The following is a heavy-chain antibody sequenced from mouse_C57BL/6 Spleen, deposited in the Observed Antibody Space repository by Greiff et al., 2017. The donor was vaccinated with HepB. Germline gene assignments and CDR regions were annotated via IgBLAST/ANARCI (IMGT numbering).Heavy chain of an antibody. V-gene: IGHV1-12*01. CDR3: ARDYSNYGAMDY. CDR2: IYPGTGDT. Sequence: QVQLQQSGAELVRPGASVKMSCKASGYTFTSYNMHWVKQTPRQGLEWIGAIYPGTGDTSYNQKFKGKATLTGDKSSSTAYMQLSSLTSEDSAVYFCARDYSNYGAMDYWGQGTSGTVSS. J-gene: IGHJ4*01. CDR1: GYTFTSYN. D-gene: IGHD2-5*01.